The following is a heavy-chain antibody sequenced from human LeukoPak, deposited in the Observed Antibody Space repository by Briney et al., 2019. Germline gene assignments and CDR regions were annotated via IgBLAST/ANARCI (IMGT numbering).Heavy chain of an antibody. V-gene: IGHV4-59*12. CDR2: IYYSGST. J-gene: IGHJ5*02. CDR3: ARGPADLAAAGIDP. D-gene: IGHD6-13*01. CDR1: GGSISSYY. Sequence: SETLSLTCTVSGGSISSYYWSWIWQPPGKGLEWIGYIYYSGSTNYNPSLKSRVTMSVDTSKNQFSLKLSSVTAADTAVYYCARGPADLAAAGIDPWGQGTLVTVSS.